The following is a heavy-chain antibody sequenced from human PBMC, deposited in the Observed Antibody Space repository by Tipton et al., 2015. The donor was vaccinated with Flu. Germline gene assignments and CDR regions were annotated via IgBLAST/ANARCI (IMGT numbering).Heavy chain of an antibody. CDR3: VRRDYSNYVSEPKNWFDS. CDR2: VHRTGSP. J-gene: IGHJ5*01. Sequence: TLSLTCMVSGDSIRSDYYWGWIRQPPGGGLEWIGNVHRTGSPYYNPSLRSRVTIAVDGPKIQFSLRLTSVTAADTAVYYCVRRDYSNYVSEPKNWFDSWGQGTLVTVSS. D-gene: IGHD4-11*01. V-gene: IGHV4-38-2*02. CDR1: GDSIRSDYY.